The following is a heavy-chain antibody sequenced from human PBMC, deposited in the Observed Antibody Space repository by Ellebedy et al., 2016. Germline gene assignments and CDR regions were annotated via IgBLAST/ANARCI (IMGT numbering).Heavy chain of an antibody. D-gene: IGHD1-26*01. J-gene: IGHJ4*02. Sequence: ESLKISXAASGFTFGDYAMHWIRQSPGKGLEWIGYIYYSGSTNYNPSLKSRVSISADTSKNQFSLKLSSVTAADTAVYYCARGSGRYDYWGQGTLVTVSS. CDR2: IYYSGST. CDR3: ARGSGRYDY. V-gene: IGHV4-59*01. CDR1: GFTFGDYA.